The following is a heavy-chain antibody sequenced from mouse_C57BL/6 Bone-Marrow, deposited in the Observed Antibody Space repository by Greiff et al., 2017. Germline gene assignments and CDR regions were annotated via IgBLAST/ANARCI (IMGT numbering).Heavy chain of an antibody. CDR1: GYTFTSYW. Sequence: QVQLQQPGAELVKPGASVKLSCKASGYTFTSYWMHWVKQRPGQGLEWIGMIHPNSGSTNYNEKFKSKATLTVDKSSSTAYMQLSSLTSEDSAVYYCARGGKLGRLFAYWGQGTLVTVSA. CDR3: ARGGKLGRLFAY. J-gene: IGHJ3*01. V-gene: IGHV1-64*01. CDR2: IHPNSGST. D-gene: IGHD4-1*01.